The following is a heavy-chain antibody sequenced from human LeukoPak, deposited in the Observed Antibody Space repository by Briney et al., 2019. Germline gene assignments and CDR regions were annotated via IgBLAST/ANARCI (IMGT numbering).Heavy chain of an antibody. Sequence: GGSLTLPCAASGFSFSSFDMHLVRQPTGQGLERVSTIGTTSDTYYPRSVEGRFTLSRDNAKNSLYLQMNSLTAGDTAVYYCARGPPRGKYYYMDVWGKGTTVTVSS. J-gene: IGHJ6*03. CDR1: GFSFSSFD. CDR2: IGTTSDT. D-gene: IGHD1-1*01. CDR3: ARGPPRGKYYYMDV. V-gene: IGHV3-13*01.